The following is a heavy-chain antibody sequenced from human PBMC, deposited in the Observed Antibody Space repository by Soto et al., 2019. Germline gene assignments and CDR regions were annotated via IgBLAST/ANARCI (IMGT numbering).Heavy chain of an antibody. Sequence: ASVKVSCKASGDTFSSYAISWVRRAPGQGLEWMGGIIPIFGTANYAQKFQGRVTITADESTSTAYMELSSLRSEDTAVYYCAREYYYEISGYYSLDYWGQGTLVTVS. J-gene: IGHJ4*02. V-gene: IGHV1-69*13. D-gene: IGHD3-22*01. CDR3: AREYYYEISGYYSLDY. CDR1: GDTFSSYA. CDR2: IIPIFGTA.